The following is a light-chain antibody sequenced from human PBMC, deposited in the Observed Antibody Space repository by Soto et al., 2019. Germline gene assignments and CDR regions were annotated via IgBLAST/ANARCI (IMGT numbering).Light chain of an antibody. CDR2: DAS. Sequence: DIQMTQSPSTLSASVGDRVTITCRASQSISSWLAWYQQKPGKAPKLLIYDASSLQTGVPSRFSVSGSWTEFPLTISSLQPDDFATYYCQQYDSYPWTFGQGTKVEIK. V-gene: IGKV1-5*01. CDR1: QSISSW. J-gene: IGKJ1*01. CDR3: QQYDSYPWT.